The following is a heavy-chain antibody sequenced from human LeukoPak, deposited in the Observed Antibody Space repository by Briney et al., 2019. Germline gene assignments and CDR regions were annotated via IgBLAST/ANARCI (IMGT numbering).Heavy chain of an antibody. J-gene: IGHJ4*02. CDR2: IKSKTDGGTT. D-gene: IGHD3-22*01. CDR3: TTHADYYDSSGLDY. CDR1: GFSFSNAW. V-gene: IGHV3-15*01. Sequence: GGSLRLSCAASGFSFSNAWMRWVRQAPGKGLEWVGRIKSKTDGGTTDYAAPVKGRFTISRDDSKNTLYLQMNSLKTEATAVYYCTTHADYYDSSGLDYWGQGTLVTVSS.